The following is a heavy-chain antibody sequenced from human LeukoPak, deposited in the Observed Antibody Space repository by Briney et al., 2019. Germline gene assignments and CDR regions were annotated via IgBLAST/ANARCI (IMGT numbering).Heavy chain of an antibody. J-gene: IGHJ6*02. Sequence: ASVKVSCKASGGTFSSYAISWVRQAPGQGLEWMGGIIPIFGTANYAQKFQGRVTITADESTSTAYMELSSLRSEDTAVYYCAREVVTMVRGAPFDDYYYGMDVWGPGTTVTVSS. D-gene: IGHD3-10*01. CDR3: AREVVTMVRGAPFDDYYYGMDV. CDR1: GGTFSSYA. V-gene: IGHV1-69*01. CDR2: IIPIFGTA.